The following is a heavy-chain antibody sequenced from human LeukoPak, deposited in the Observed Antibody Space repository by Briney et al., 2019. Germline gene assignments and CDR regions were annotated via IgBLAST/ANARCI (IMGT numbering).Heavy chain of an antibody. V-gene: IGHV4-39*01. J-gene: IGHJ4*02. Sequence: SETLSLTCTVSGGSISSSSYYWGWIRQPPGKGLEWIGSIYYSGSTYYNPSLKSRVTISVDTSKNQFSLKLSSVTAADTAVYYCAKVVGATNYFDYWGQGTLVTVSS. CDR2: IYYSGST. D-gene: IGHD1-26*01. CDR3: AKVVGATNYFDY. CDR1: GGSISSSSYY.